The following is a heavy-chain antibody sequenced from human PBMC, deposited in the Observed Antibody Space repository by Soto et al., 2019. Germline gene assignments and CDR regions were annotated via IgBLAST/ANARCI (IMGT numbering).Heavy chain of an antibody. V-gene: IGHV4-30-4*08. D-gene: IGHD2-2*01. J-gene: IGHJ6*02. Sequence: SETLSLTCTVSGGSISSGGYHWSWIRQPPGKGLEWIGFVYYTGNTYYNPSLKSRVTISVDTSKNQFSLKLSSVTAADTAVYYCARVGRSLSTPRYYGMDVWGQGTTVTVS. CDR1: GGSISSGGYH. CDR3: ARVGRSLSTPRYYGMDV. CDR2: VYYTGNT.